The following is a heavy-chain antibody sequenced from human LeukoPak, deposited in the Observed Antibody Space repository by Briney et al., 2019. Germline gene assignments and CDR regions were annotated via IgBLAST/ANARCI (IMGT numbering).Heavy chain of an antibody. D-gene: IGHD4-11*01. J-gene: IGHJ4*02. CDR1: GYSISSGYY. CDR3: ARRYSNSYFDY. CDR2: VYQSGIT. V-gene: IGHV4-38-2*01. Sequence: SETLSLTCAVSGYSISSGYYWGWIRQPPGKGLGWIGNVYQSGITYYNASLKSRVTISVDTSKNQFSLKLNSVTAADTAVYYCARRYSNSYFDYWGQGTLVTVSS.